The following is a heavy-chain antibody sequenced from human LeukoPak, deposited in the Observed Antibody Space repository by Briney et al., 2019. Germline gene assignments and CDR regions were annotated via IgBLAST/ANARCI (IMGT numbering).Heavy chain of an antibody. CDR3: SNSPPTYGDLDY. J-gene: IGHJ4*02. Sequence: SGGSLRLSCAASGFTFSGSAMRWVRHASGKGLEWVANIKQDGNEKYYADSVEGRFTISRDNSKNTLSLQMTSLRVEDTAVYYCSNSPPTYGDLDYWGQGTLVTVSS. V-gene: IGHV3-7*05. D-gene: IGHD2/OR15-2a*01. CDR2: IKQDGNEK. CDR1: GFTFSGSA.